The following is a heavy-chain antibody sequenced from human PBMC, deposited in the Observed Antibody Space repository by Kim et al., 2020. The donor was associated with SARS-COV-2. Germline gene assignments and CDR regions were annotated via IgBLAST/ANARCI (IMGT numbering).Heavy chain of an antibody. CDR2: INHSGST. J-gene: IGHJ6*02. CDR3: ARGRTRIQLWLLTHYGMDV. D-gene: IGHD5-18*01. Sequence: SETLSLTCAVYGGSFSGYYWSWIRQPPGKGLEWIGEINHSGSTNYNPSLKSRVTISVDTSKNQFSLKLSSVTAADTAVYYCARGRTRIQLWLLTHYGMDVWGQGTTVTVSS. CDR1: GGSFSGYY. V-gene: IGHV4-34*01.